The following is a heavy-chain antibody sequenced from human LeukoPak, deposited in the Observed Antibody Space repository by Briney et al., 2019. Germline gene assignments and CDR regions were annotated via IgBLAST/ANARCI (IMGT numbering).Heavy chain of an antibody. D-gene: IGHD6-19*01. Sequence: GESLKISCKGSGYSFTSYWIGWVRQLPGKGLEWVGIIYPGDSDTRYSPSFQGQVTISADKSISTAYLQWSSLKASDTAMYYCARLRGSGWYGGWFDPWGRGTLVAVSS. CDR2: IYPGDSDT. J-gene: IGHJ5*02. V-gene: IGHV5-51*01. CDR1: GYSFTSYW. CDR3: ARLRGSGWYGGWFDP.